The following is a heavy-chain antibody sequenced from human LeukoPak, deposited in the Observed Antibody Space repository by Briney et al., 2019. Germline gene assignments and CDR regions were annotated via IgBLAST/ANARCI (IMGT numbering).Heavy chain of an antibody. J-gene: IGHJ4*02. Sequence: GGTLRLSCAASGFTFSRFWMHWVRQAPGQGLVWVSRINSDGSSRTYADSVKGRFTISTANAKNTLYSQMNSPISQDTPPYYLPAKKAGWYYFHCWGQGTLVTVSS. CDR1: GFTFSRFW. CDR3: PAKKAGWYYFHC. CDR2: INSDGSSR. V-gene: IGHV3-74*01. D-gene: IGHD6-19*01.